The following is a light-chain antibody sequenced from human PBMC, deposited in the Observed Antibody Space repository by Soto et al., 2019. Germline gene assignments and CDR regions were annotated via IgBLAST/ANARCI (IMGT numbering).Light chain of an antibody. CDR1: NIGNKR. CDR3: QVWHSNSVYV. Sequence: SYELTQPPSVSVAPGQTARITCGGNNIGNKRVHWYQQKPGQAPVLVVYDDSDRPSVIPELSSGYNSGHTATLSISSVEAGYEADYYCQVWHSNSVYVFGTGTKLTAL. V-gene: IGLV3-21*02. CDR2: DDS. J-gene: IGLJ1*01.